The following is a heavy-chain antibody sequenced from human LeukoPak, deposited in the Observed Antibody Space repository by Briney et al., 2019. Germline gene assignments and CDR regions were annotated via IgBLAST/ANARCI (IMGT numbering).Heavy chain of an antibody. CDR2: INPNSGGT. V-gene: IGHV1-2*06. D-gene: IGHD2-21*02. Sequence: ASVKVSCKASGYTFTSYGISWVRQAPGQGLEWMGRINPNSGGTNYAQKFQGRVTMTRDTSISTAYMELSRLRSDDTAVYYCARDREWYCGGDCYSSWFDPWGQGTLVTVSS. J-gene: IGHJ5*02. CDR1: GYTFTSYG. CDR3: ARDREWYCGGDCYSSWFDP.